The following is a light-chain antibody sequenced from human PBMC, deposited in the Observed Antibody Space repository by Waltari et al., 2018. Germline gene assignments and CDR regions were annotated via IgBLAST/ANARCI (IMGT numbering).Light chain of an antibody. Sequence: AIRITQPPSSLPASTGGRVTITCRASQGISSYLAWYQQKPGKAPKLLIYAASTLQSGVPSRFSGSGSGTDFTLTISCLQSEDFATYYCQQYYTFPVTFGGGTTVEIK. CDR3: QQYYTFPVT. J-gene: IGKJ4*02. CDR1: QGISSY. V-gene: IGKV1-8*01. CDR2: AAS.